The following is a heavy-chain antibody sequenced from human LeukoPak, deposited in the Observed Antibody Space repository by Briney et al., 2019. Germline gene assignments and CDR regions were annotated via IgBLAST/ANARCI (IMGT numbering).Heavy chain of an antibody. V-gene: IGHV3-30-3*01. CDR3: ARDPSRGAFGYNWFDP. Sequence: GRSLRLSCAASGFTFSSYAMHWVLQAPGKGLEWVAVISYDGSNKYYADSVKGRFTISRDNSKNTLYLQMNSLRAEDTAVYYCARDPSRGAFGYNWFDPWGQGTLVTVSS. J-gene: IGHJ5*02. D-gene: IGHD3-10*01. CDR2: ISYDGSNK. CDR1: GFTFSSYA.